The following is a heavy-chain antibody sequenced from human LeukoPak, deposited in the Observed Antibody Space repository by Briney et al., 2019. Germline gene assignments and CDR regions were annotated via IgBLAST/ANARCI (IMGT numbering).Heavy chain of an antibody. Sequence: PSETLSLTCTVSGGSISSSSYYWGWIRQPPGKGLEWIGSIYYSGSTNYNPSLKSRVTISVDTSKNQFSLKLSSVTAADTAVYYCARGPLRYDFWSGYSAYFDYWGQGTLVTVSS. CDR2: IYYSGST. J-gene: IGHJ4*02. D-gene: IGHD3-3*01. V-gene: IGHV4-39*07. CDR3: ARGPLRYDFWSGYSAYFDY. CDR1: GGSISSSSYY.